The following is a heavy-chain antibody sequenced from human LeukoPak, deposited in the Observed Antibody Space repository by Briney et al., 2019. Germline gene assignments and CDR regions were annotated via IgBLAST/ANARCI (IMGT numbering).Heavy chain of an antibody. D-gene: IGHD3-22*01. CDR3: ARDKDPYYYDSSGYYRPYFDY. CDR1: GFTFSDYY. V-gene: IGHV3-11*05. J-gene: IGHJ4*02. CDR2: ISSSSSYT. Sequence: GGSLRLSCAASGFTFSDYYMRWIRQAPGKGLEWVSYISSSSSYTNYADSVKGRFTISRDNAKNSLYLQMNSLRAEDTAVYYCARDKDPYYYDSSGYYRPYFDYWGQGTLVTVSS.